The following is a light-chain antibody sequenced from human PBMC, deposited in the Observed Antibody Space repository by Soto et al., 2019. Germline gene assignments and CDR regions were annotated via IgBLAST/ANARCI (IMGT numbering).Light chain of an antibody. J-gene: IGLJ3*02. CDR3: AAWDDSRNGPL. CDR1: SSNIGSNF. Sequence: QSVLTQPPSASGTPGQSVTISCSGSSSNIGSNFVNWYQQLPGTAPKLLIYTNNQRPSGVPDRFSGSKSGTSASLAISGLQSEDEADYHFAAWDDSRNGPLFGGGTKLTVL. V-gene: IGLV1-44*01. CDR2: TNN.